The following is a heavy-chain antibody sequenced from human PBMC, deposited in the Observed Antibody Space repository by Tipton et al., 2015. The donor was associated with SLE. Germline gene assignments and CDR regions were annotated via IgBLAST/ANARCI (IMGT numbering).Heavy chain of an antibody. CDR1: GFTINNNY. CDR3: ARVWQWLEFRD. V-gene: IGHV3-66*02. J-gene: IGHJ1*01. D-gene: IGHD6-19*01. Sequence: SLRLSCSASGFTINNNYMSWVRQAPGKGLEWVSVIYSGGSAYYADSVKGRFTISRDNSKNTVCLQMNSLRAEDTAVYFCARVWQWLEFRDWGQGTLVTVSS. CDR2: IYSGGSA.